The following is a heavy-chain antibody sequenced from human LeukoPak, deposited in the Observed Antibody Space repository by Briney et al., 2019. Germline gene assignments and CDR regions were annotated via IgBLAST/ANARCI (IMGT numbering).Heavy chain of an antibody. Sequence: PGGSLRLSCAASGFTVSSYSMNWVRQAPGKGLEWDSSISSSSNYIYYADSVKGRFTISRDNTKNSLYLQMNTLRAEHTALYYCGRIALIGFAYLYVWGKGTTVTVSS. J-gene: IGHJ6*03. CDR1: GFTVSSYS. CDR2: ISSSSNYI. V-gene: IGHV3-21*04. CDR3: GRIALIGFAYLYV. D-gene: IGHD2-8*01.